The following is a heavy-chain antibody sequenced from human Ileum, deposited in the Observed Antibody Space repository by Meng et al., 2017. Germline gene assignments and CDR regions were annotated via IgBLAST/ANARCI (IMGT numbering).Heavy chain of an antibody. Sequence: QESGPRLWEPSVTLSLSCLVAIVPITIDSCWSGVRHPRWNGLDWIGHITHSGSTFYNPSLKSRFTKSVDKSKSQFSRMLTSVTAADSTVDYCARHGGYYQGFWGQGTLVTVSS. D-gene: IGHD4-23*01. CDR2: ITHSGST. V-gene: IGHV4-4*02. J-gene: IGHJ4*02. CDR1: IVPITIDSC. CDR3: ARHGGYYQGF.